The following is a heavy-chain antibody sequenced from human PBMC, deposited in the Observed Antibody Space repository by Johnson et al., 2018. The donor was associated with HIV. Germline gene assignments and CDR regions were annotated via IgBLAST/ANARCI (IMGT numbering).Heavy chain of an antibody. J-gene: IGHJ3*02. CDR3: ARGGVYYDKAFDI. CDR1: GFTFSNYA. D-gene: IGHD3-22*01. V-gene: IGHV3-33*08. Sequence: QEQLVESGGSLLQPGGSLRLSCAASGFTFSNYAMTWVRQVAGKGLEWVAIIWFDGNTEYYADSVKGRFTISRDNSKNTLYLQMNSLRAGDTAVYYCARGGVYYDKAFDIWGQGTMVTVSS. CDR2: IWFDGNTE.